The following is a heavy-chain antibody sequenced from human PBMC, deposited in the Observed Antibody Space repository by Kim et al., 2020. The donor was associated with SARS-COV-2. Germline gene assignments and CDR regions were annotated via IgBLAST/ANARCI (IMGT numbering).Heavy chain of an antibody. Sequence: ASVKVSCKASGYTFTSYDINWVRQATGQGLEWMGWMNPNSGNTGYAQKFQGRVTMTRNTSISTAYMELSSLRSEDTAVYYRARGELVRGTRYESYYGMDVWGQGTTVTVSS. CDR1: GYTFTSYD. D-gene: IGHD6-13*01. J-gene: IGHJ6*02. CDR3: ARGELVRGTRYESYYGMDV. V-gene: IGHV1-8*01. CDR2: MNPNSGNT.